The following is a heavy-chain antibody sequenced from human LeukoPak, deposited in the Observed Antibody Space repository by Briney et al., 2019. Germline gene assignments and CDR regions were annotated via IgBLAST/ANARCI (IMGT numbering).Heavy chain of an antibody. CDR3: ARVEWLVLFFDY. J-gene: IGHJ4*02. CDR2: ISSSGSTI. V-gene: IGHV3-11*04. CDR1: GFTFSDYY. Sequence: KSGGSLRLSCAASGFTFSDYYMSWIRQAPGKGLEWVSYISSSGSTIYYADSVKGRFTISRDNAKNSLYLQMNSLRAEDTAVYYCARVEWLVLFFDYWGQGTLVTVSS. D-gene: IGHD6-19*01.